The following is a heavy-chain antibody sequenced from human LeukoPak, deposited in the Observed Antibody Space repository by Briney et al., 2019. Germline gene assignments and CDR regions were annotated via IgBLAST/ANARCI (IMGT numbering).Heavy chain of an antibody. CDR1: GYTFTSYY. CDR3: ATVTAAAGGTNWFDP. Sequence: ASVKVSCKASGYTFTSYYMHWVRQAPGQGLEWMGGFDPEDGETIYAQKFQGRVTMTEDTSTDTAYMELSSLRSEDTAVYYCATVTAAAGGTNWFDPWAQGTLVTVSS. V-gene: IGHV1-24*01. J-gene: IGHJ5*02. CDR2: FDPEDGET. D-gene: IGHD6-13*01.